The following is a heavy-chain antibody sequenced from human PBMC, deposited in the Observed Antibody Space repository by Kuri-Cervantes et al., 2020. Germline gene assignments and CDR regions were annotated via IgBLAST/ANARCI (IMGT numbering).Heavy chain of an antibody. CDR2: IWYDGSDK. CDR3: ARDPIIRAAPIDYFDY. V-gene: IGHV3-33*01. Sequence: GESLKISCAASGFTFGSYGMHWIRQAPGKGLEWVAVIWYDGSDKFYADSVKGRFTISSDNSKNTLYLQMNSLRAEDTALYYCARDPIIRAAPIDYFDYWGQGTLVTVSS. J-gene: IGHJ4*02. D-gene: IGHD5-12*01. CDR1: GFTFGSYG.